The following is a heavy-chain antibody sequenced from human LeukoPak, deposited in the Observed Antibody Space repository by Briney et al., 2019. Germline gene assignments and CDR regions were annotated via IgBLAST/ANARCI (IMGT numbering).Heavy chain of an antibody. Sequence: GGSLRLSCTASGFTFSDYAMHWVRQAPGKGLEWVTVSSNHGRSQHYADSVKGRFTISRDNSKNTLYLQMNSLRAEDTAVYYCTRSRGSLEFDYWGQGTLVTVSS. CDR1: GFTFSDYA. CDR3: TRSRGSLEFDY. D-gene: IGHD1-1*01. J-gene: IGHJ4*02. CDR2: SSNHGRSQ. V-gene: IGHV3-30*04.